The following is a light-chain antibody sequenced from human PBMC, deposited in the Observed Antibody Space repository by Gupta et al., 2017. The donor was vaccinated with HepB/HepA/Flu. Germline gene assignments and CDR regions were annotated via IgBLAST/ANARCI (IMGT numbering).Light chain of an antibody. CDR1: SSDVGGYNY. Sequence: QSALTQPPSASGSPGPSVTISCTGTSSDVGGYNYVSWYQQHPGKAPKLMIYEVSKRPSGVPERGSGSKSGNTASLTVSGLQAEDEADDYCSSYAGSNKLGLGGGTKLTVL. V-gene: IGLV2-8*01. CDR2: EVS. CDR3: SSYAGSNKLG. J-gene: IGLJ3*02.